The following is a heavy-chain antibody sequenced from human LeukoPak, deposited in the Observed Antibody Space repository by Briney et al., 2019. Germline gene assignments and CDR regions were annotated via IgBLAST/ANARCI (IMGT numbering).Heavy chain of an antibody. J-gene: IGHJ4*02. CDR1: RFTFSNYY. V-gene: IGHV3-74*01. CDR2: LKSDGTDT. Sequence: GGSLRLSCAASRFTFSNYYMHWVRQPPGKGLGWVSRLKSDGTDTGYADSVKGRFTISRDNAKSTLYLQMNSLRAEDTAVYYCARENWYLDSWGQGTLVTVSS. CDR3: ARENWYLDS. D-gene: IGHD1-1*01.